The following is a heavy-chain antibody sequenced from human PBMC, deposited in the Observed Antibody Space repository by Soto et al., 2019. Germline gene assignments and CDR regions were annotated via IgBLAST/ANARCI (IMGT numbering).Heavy chain of an antibody. V-gene: IGHV4-34*01. CDR2: INHSGST. CDR1: WGSFSGYY. Sequence: SETLSLTCAVYWGSFSGYYWSCIRQPPWKGLEWIVEINHSGSTNYSPSLKSRVTISVDTSKNQFSLKLSSVTAADTAVYYCARNCSTTRCQIWGFEYWGQGTLVTVSS. D-gene: IGHD2-2*01. CDR3: ARNCSTTRCQIWGFEY. J-gene: IGHJ4*02.